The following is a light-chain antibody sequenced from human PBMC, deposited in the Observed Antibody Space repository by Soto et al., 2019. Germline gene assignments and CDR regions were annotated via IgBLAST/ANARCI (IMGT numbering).Light chain of an antibody. CDR3: QQSNNWPQT. V-gene: IGKV3-15*01. J-gene: IGKJ1*01. Sequence: EIVMTQSPDTLSVSPGETATLSCRASQSVGSNLAWYQQKPGQAPRLLISDASTRAAGLPARFSGSGSGTEFTLTISSLQSEDFAVYYCQQSNNWPQTFGQGTKV. CDR1: QSVGSN. CDR2: DAS.